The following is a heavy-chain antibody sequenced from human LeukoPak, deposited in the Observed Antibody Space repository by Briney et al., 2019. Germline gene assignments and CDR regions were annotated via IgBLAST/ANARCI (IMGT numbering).Heavy chain of an antibody. Sequence: SVTLSLTCTVFGGSITSYYWSWIRQPPGKGLEWIGYIYNSESTNYNPSLKSRVTISVDTSKHQFSLKLSSVTAADTAVYYCARLYSSSLGRVFDYWGQGTLVTVSS. D-gene: IGHD4-11*01. J-gene: IGHJ4*02. V-gene: IGHV4-59*01. CDR3: ARLYSSSLGRVFDY. CDR2: IYNSEST. CDR1: GGSITSYY.